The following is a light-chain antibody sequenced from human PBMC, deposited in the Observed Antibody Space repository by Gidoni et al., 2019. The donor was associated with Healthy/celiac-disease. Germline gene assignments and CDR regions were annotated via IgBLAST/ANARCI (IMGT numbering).Light chain of an antibody. V-gene: IGLV3-25*03. CDR3: QSADSSGTSWV. J-gene: IGLJ3*02. CDR1: ALPKQY. CDR2: KDS. Sequence: SYELTQPPSVSVSPGQTARITCSGDALPKQYAYWYQQKPGQAPVLLIYKDSERPSGIPERFSVSSSGTTVTLTISGVQAEDEADYYCQSADSSGTSWVFGGGTKLTVL.